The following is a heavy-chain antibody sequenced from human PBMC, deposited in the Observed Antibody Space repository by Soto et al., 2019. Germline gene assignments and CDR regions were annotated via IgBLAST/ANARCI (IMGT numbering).Heavy chain of an antibody. J-gene: IGHJ4*02. V-gene: IGHV3-7*01. D-gene: IGHD2-2*01. CDR1: GFTFSNHW. Sequence: GGSLRLSCAASGFTFSNHWMSWVRQAPGKGLEWVANIKQDGSEKYFVDSVKGRFTISRDNAKNSLYLQMTRLRAEDTAVYYCARARIVVVPATFDYWGQGTLVTVSS. CDR3: ARARIVVVPATFDY. CDR2: IKQDGSEK.